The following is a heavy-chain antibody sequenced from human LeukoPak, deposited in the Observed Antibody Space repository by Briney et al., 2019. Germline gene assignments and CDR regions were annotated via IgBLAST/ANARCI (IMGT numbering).Heavy chain of an antibody. Sequence: GGSLRLSCAASGFTFSDYYMSWIRQAPGKGLEWVSYISSSSSYTKYADSVKGRFTISRDNAKNSLYLQVNSLRAEGTAVYYCARGTGTTAYFDYWGQGTLVTVSS. CDR1: GFTFSDYY. CDR2: ISSSSSYT. J-gene: IGHJ4*02. CDR3: ARGTGTTAYFDY. D-gene: IGHD1-1*01. V-gene: IGHV3-11*06.